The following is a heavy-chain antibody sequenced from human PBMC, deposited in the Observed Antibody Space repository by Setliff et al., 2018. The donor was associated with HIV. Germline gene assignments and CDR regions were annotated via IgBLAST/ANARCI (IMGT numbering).Heavy chain of an antibody. CDR3: AGGPGTTSIDY. CDR1: GGSVIKDNFY. Sequence: ETLSLTCSVSGGSVIKDNFYWSWIRQPPGKGLEWIGEINHSGSTNYNMSLWSRVTISLDASRNQFSLELISVTAADTAVYYCAGGPGTTSIDYWAQGTLVTVSS. J-gene: IGHJ4*02. CDR2: INHSGST. V-gene: IGHV4-34*01. D-gene: IGHD1-26*01.